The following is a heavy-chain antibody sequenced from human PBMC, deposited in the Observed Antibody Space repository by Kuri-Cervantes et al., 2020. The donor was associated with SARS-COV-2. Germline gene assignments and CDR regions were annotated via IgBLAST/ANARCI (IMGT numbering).Heavy chain of an antibody. CDR3: TTLIDY. Sequence: SCKASGYTFTGYYMHWVRQASGKGLEWVGRVRGKANSYATAYAASVKGRFTISRDDSKNVAYLQMNSLKTEDAAVYYCTTLIDYWGQGALVTVSS. J-gene: IGHJ4*02. CDR1: GYTFTGYY. V-gene: IGHV3-73*01. CDR2: VRGKANSYAT.